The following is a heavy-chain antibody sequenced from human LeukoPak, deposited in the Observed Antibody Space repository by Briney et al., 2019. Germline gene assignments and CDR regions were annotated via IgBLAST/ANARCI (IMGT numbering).Heavy chain of an antibody. V-gene: IGHV1-2*02. D-gene: IGHD2-15*01. Sequence: GASVKVSCKASGYPFTGNYMHWVRQAPGQGLEWMGWISPNSGGINYAQKFQGRVTMTRDTSISTAYMELSRLTSDDTAVYYCARAGYCSGGSCSDWFDSWGQGTLVTVPS. CDR3: ARAGYCSGGSCSDWFDS. J-gene: IGHJ5*01. CDR1: GYPFTGNY. CDR2: ISPNSGGI.